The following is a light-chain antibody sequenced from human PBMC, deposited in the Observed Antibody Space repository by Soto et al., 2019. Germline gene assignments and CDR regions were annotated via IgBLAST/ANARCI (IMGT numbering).Light chain of an antibody. CDR1: QDIKNY. Sequence: DIQMTQSPSSLSASVGDRVTITCQASQDIKNYLNWYQQKPGKAPKVLIYEASSLETGVPSRFSGGGSGAHFTFTISSLQPEAFATYYCHQYVNLPLTFGGGTKVEVK. CDR2: EAS. J-gene: IGKJ4*01. CDR3: HQYVNLPLT. V-gene: IGKV1-33*01.